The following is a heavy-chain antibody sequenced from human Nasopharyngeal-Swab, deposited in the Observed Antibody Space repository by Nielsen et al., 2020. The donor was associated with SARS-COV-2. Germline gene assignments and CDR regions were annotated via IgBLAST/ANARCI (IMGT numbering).Heavy chain of an antibody. CDR3: VRLYTSSSYWYFEL. D-gene: IGHD6-6*01. J-gene: IGHJ2*01. V-gene: IGHV4-59*01. CDR1: GGSISNYY. Sequence: GSLRLSCAVSGGSISNYYWSWIRQPPGKGLEWIGYISFSGSTNYRPSLKSRVTISVDTSNNQFSLKLNSVNVADTAVYYCVRLYTSSSYWYFELWGRGTPVTISS. CDR2: ISFSGST.